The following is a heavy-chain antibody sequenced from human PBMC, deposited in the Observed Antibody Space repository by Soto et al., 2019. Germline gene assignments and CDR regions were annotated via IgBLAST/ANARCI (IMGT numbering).Heavy chain of an antibody. J-gene: IGHJ4*02. Sequence: SGGSLRLSCAASGFTFSRSAMSWVRQAPGRGLEWFSTISGSGGTPYYADSVKGRFTISRDNSKNTLYLVLNSLRAEDTAVYYCAMGLAAAGPLDYWGQGTLVTVS. V-gene: IGHV3-23*01. CDR2: ISGSGGTP. D-gene: IGHD6-13*01. CDR3: AMGLAAAGPLDY. CDR1: GFTFSRSA.